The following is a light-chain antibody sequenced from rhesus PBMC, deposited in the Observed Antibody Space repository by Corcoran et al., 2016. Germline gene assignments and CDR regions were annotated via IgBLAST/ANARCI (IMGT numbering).Light chain of an antibody. V-gene: IGKV1-32*01. J-gene: IGKJ3*01. Sequence: DIQMTQSPSSLSASVGDRVNITCRASQGISSYLNWYKQNTGKAPKLLIYYANHLESGVPSRFSGSGSGTEFTLTSSSLQPEDFATYYCQQYNSLPFTFGPGTKLDIK. CDR1: QGISSY. CDR3: QQYNSLPFT. CDR2: YAN.